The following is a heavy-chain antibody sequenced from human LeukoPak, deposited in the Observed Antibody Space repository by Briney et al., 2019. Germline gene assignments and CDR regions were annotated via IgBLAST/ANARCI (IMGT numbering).Heavy chain of an antibody. V-gene: IGHV4-59*01. CDR2: IYYSGTT. D-gene: IGHD6-19*01. CDR3: ARVMGSGWTGFDY. J-gene: IGHJ4*02. Sequence: KTSETLSLTCTVSGASISHYYWSWIRQPPGKGLEWIGYIYYSGTTNYSPPLKSRATISVDTSKNQFPLKLSSVTAADTAVYYCARVMGSGWTGFDYWGQGTLVTVSS. CDR1: GASISHYY.